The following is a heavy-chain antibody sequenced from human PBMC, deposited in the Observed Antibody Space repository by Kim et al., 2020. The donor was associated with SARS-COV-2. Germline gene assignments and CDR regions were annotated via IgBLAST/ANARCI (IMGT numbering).Heavy chain of an antibody. CDR1: GGSISSYY. J-gene: IGHJ4*02. V-gene: IGHV4-59*01. CDR3: ARDQVPYSSSWQYFDY. Sequence: SETLSLTCTVSGGSISSYYWSWIRQPPGKGLEWIGYIYYSGSTNYNPSLKSRVTISVDTSKNQFSLKLSSVTAADTAVYYCARDQVPYSSSWQYFDYWGQGTLVTVSS. D-gene: IGHD6-13*01. CDR2: IYYSGST.